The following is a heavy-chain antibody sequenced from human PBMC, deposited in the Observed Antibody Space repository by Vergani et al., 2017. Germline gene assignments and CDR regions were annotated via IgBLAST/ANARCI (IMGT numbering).Heavy chain of an antibody. Sequence: EVQLVESGGGLVKPGGSLRLSCSASGFLFSSYAMSWVRQVPGKRLEWVSGISGSGGNTYYANSVKGRFTISRDNSKNTLYLQMNSMSADGTAVYYCAKGVYCSRTICDEGRGYYYGMGGWGQGTTVTFSS. D-gene: IGHD2-2*01. CDR3: AKGVYCSRTICDEGRGYYYGMGG. CDR1: GFLFSSYA. J-gene: IGHJ6*02. V-gene: IGHV3-23*04. CDR2: ISGSGGNT.